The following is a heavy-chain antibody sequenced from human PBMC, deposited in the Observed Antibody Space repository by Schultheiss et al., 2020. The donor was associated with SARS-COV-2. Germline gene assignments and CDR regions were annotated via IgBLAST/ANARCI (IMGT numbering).Heavy chain of an antibody. CDR3: ARDRRIVGAYGDWFDP. Sequence: ESLKISCAASGFTFSSYWMHWVRQAPGKGLVWVSRINSDGSSTSYADSVKGRFTISRDNSKNTLYLQMNSLRAEDTAVYYCARDRRIVGAYGDWFDPWGQGTLVTVSS. J-gene: IGHJ5*02. CDR2: INSDGSST. V-gene: IGHV3-74*01. D-gene: IGHD1-26*01. CDR1: GFTFSSYW.